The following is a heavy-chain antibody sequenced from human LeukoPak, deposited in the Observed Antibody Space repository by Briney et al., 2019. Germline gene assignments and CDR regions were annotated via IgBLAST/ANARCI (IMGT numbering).Heavy chain of an antibody. CDR1: GFTFRDYY. J-gene: IGHJ4*02. Sequence: GGSLRLSCAASGFTFRDYYMSWIRQAPGKGLQWVALISTDATVIQYADSVRGRFTISRDNAKNSLHLQMNSLRAEDTAVYYCARTGGYSNRFFDYWGQGALVTVSS. CDR3: ARTGGYSNRFFDY. CDR2: ISTDATVI. V-gene: IGHV3-11*04. D-gene: IGHD4-11*01.